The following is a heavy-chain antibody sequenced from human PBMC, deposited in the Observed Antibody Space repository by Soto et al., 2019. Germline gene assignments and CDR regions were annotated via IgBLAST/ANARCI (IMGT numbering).Heavy chain of an antibody. J-gene: IGHJ5*02. CDR3: ARGGQKDVYTWLGP. CDR2: ISTYNGNTNT. D-gene: IGHD3-16*01. CDR1: TETFNNYG. V-gene: IGHV1-18*04. Sequence: VSVKVSCKASTETFNNYGIAWVRQAPGQVLEWMGWISTYNGNTNTYHKKRFQGRFTMNSDSASNTAYMELRSLTPDDTAVYYRARGGQKDVYTWLGPWGQGTLVTDST.